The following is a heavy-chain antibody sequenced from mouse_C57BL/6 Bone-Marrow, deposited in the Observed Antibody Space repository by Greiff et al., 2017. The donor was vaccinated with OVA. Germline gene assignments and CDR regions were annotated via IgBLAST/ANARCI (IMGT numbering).Heavy chain of an antibody. V-gene: IGHV2-5*01. CDR3: AKNSLYYDYAYWYFDV. J-gene: IGHJ1*03. Sequence: QVQLKESGPGLVQPSQSLSITCTVSGFSLTSYGVHWVRQSPGKGLEWLGVIWRGGSTDYNAAFMSRLSITKDNSKSQVFFKMNILQADDTAIYYCAKNSLYYDYAYWYFDVWGTGTTVTVSS. CDR2: IWRGGST. CDR1: GFSLTSYG. D-gene: IGHD2-4*01.